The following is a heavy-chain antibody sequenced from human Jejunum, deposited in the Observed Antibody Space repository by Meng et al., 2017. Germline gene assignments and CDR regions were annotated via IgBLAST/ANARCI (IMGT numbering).Heavy chain of an antibody. Sequence: QVQLKESGPGLLKPAQTLSLHCTVSGGSMNSAGHYWSWIRQDPGKGLEWIGYIHYSGGTYYNPSLKSRVTISVDTSKNQFSLKLNSVSAADTAVYYCARATAGNSEYFQNWGQGTLVTVSS. CDR1: GGSMNSAGHY. J-gene: IGHJ1*01. CDR2: IHYSGGT. D-gene: IGHD4-23*01. CDR3: ARATAGNSEYFQN. V-gene: IGHV4-31*03.